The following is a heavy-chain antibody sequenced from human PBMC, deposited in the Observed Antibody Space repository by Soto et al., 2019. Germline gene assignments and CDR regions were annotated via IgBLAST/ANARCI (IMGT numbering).Heavy chain of an antibody. CDR1: GDRVSSNGAA. CDR2: TYYRSKWYN. V-gene: IGHV6-1*01. CDR3: ARAGDYDSWGGYTSQYYYYAMDV. D-gene: IGHD3-3*01. J-gene: IGHJ6*02. Sequence: SQTLSLTCAISGDRVSSNGAAWNWIRQSPSRGLEWLGRTYYRSKWYNDYAVSVKSRITINPDTSKNQFSLQLNSVTPEDTAVYYCARAGDYDSWGGYTSQYYYYAMDVWGQGTPVTVSS.